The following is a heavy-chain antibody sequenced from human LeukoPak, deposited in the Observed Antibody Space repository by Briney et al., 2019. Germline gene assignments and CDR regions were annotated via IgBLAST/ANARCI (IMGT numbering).Heavy chain of an antibody. CDR1: GYTFTSYG. V-gene: IGHV1-18*01. CDR3: ARGKGYYGPGSYYKGGNYYYYMDV. J-gene: IGHJ6*03. D-gene: IGHD3-10*01. CDR2: ISAYNGNT. Sequence: ASVKVSCKASGYTFTSYGISWVRQAPGQGLEWMGWISAYNGNTNYAQKFQGRVTMTTDTSTSTAYMELRSLRSDDTAVYYCARGKGYYGPGSYYKGGNYYYYMDVWGKGTTVTVSS.